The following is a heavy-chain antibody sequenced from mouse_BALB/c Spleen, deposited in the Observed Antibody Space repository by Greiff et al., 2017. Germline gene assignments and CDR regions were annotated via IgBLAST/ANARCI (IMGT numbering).Heavy chain of an antibody. CDR3: ARGGDRYDPYAMDY. CDR2: ISSGGST. CDR1: GFTFSSYA. J-gene: IGHJ4*01. Sequence: EVKLMESGGGLVKPGGSLKLSCAASGFTFSSYAMSWVRQTPEKRLEWVASISSGGSTYYPDSVKGRFTISRDNARNILYLQMSSLRSEDTAMYYCARGGDRYDPYAMDYWGQGTSVTVSS. D-gene: IGHD2-14*01. V-gene: IGHV5-6-5*01.